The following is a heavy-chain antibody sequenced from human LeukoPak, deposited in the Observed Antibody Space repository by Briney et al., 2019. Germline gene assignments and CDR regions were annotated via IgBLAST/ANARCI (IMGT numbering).Heavy chain of an antibody. CDR2: INHSGST. CDR1: GGSFSGYY. J-gene: IGHJ4*02. V-gene: IGHV4-34*01. CDR3: ARSFGASTAYGSADY. Sequence: LETLSLTCAVYGGSFSGYYWSWIRQPPGKGLEWIGEINHSGSTNYNPSLKSRVTISVDTSKSQFSLKLSSVTAADTAVYYCARSFGASTAYGSADYWGQGTLVTVSS. D-gene: IGHD3-10*01.